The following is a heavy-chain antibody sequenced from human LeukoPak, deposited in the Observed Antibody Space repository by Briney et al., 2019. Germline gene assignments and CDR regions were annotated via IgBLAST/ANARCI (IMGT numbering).Heavy chain of an antibody. CDR2: IYYSGST. Sequence: SETLSLTCTVSGGSISSSSYYWGWIRQPPGKGLEWIGSIYYSGSTYYNPSLKSRVTISVDTSKNQFSLKLSSVTAADTAVYYCARTIVVLDDSWFDPWGQGTLVTVSS. V-gene: IGHV4-39*01. CDR1: GGSISSSSYY. J-gene: IGHJ5*02. D-gene: IGHD3-22*01. CDR3: ARTIVVLDDSWFDP.